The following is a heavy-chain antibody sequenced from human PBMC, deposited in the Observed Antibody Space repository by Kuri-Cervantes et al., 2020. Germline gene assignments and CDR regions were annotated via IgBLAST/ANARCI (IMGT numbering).Heavy chain of an antibody. V-gene: IGHV1-24*01. J-gene: IGHJ4*02. CDR2: FDPEDGEA. Sequence: ASVKVSCKVSGYTLTELSMHWVRQAPGKGLEWMGGFDPEDGEAIYAQKFQGRVTMTEDTSTDTAYMELSSLRSDDTAVYYCARDPDYGGNSGVDYWGQGTLVTVSS. D-gene: IGHD4-23*01. CDR1: GYTLTELS. CDR3: ARDPDYGGNSGVDY.